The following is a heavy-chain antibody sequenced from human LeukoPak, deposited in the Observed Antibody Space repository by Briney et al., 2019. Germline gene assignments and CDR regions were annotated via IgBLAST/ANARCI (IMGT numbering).Heavy chain of an antibody. D-gene: IGHD2-15*01. V-gene: IGHV4-34*01. Sequence: SETLSLTCAVYGGSFSGYYWSWIRQPPGKGLEWIGEINHSGSTNYNPSLKSRVTISVDTSKNQFSLKLSSVTAADTAVYYCARGDIVVVVAARYYYYYMDVWGKETTVTVSS. J-gene: IGHJ6*03. CDR2: INHSGST. CDR3: ARGDIVVVVAARYYYYYMDV. CDR1: GGSFSGYY.